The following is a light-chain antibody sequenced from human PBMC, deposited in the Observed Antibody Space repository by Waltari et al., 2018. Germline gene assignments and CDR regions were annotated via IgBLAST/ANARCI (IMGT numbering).Light chain of an antibody. CDR3: QEHVTYWA. Sequence: DIQMTQSPSTLSASVGDRVTITCRASQSITRWLAWSQQKPGKAPKLLIYDASSLESGVPSRFSGSGSGTEFTLTISSLQPDDFATYYCQEHVTYWAFGQGTKVEMK. V-gene: IGKV1-5*01. CDR1: QSITRW. J-gene: IGKJ1*01. CDR2: DAS.